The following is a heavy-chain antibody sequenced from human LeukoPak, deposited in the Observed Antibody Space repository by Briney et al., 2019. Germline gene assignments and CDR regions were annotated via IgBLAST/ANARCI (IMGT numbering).Heavy chain of an antibody. J-gene: IGHJ4*02. D-gene: IGHD3-10*01. V-gene: IGHV3-23*01. CDR1: GFIFSSYA. Sequence: GGSLRLSCVASGFIFSSYAMTWVRQAPGKGLEWVSAIAGSGTGTDYADSVKGRFTIYRDNSTNTLYLPMNSLRAEDTAVYYCAKEGYYGSGSFPDYWGQGTLVTVSS. CDR2: IAGSGTGT. CDR3: AKEGYYGSGSFPDY.